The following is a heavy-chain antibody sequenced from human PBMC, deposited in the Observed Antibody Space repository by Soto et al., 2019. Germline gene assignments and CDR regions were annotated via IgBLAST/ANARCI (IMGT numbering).Heavy chain of an antibody. CDR3: AKGILVKPPGTRTFDI. CDR1: GFTFINYA. CDR2: IGGGDGST. D-gene: IGHD6-13*01. J-gene: IGHJ3*02. V-gene: IGHV3-23*01. Sequence: EVQLLESGGGLVQPGGSLRLSCAASGFTFINYAMSWVRQAPGKGLEWVSTIGGGDGSTYYADSVKGRFTISRDNSNSALYLQMNSLRVGDTAIYYWAKGILVKPPGTRTFDIWGQGTMVIVSS.